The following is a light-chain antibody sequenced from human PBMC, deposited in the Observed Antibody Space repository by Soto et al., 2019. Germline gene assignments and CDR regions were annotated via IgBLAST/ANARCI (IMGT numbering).Light chain of an antibody. CDR2: GAS. CDR3: QQDGSSFT. Sequence: EIVLTQSPGTLSLSPGERATLSCRASQSVSSSYLAWYQQKPGQAPRLLIYGASSRATGIPDRFSGSGCGTDFTLTISRLEPEDFPVYYCQQDGSSFTFGGGTKVEIK. CDR1: QSVSSSY. J-gene: IGKJ4*01. V-gene: IGKV3-20*01.